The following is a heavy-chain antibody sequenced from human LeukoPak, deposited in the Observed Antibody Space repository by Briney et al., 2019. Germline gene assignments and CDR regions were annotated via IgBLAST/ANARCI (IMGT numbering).Heavy chain of an antibody. Sequence: GGSLRLSCAASGFTFSSYHMNWVRQAPGKGLEWVSYISSSGSTIYYADSVKGRFTISRDNAKNSLYLQMNSLRAEDTAVYYCAGTTYYDFWSGYTRGAFDIWGQGTMVTVSS. CDR2: ISSSGSTI. CDR1: GFTFSSYH. J-gene: IGHJ3*02. V-gene: IGHV3-48*03. D-gene: IGHD3-3*01. CDR3: AGTTYYDFWSGYTRGAFDI.